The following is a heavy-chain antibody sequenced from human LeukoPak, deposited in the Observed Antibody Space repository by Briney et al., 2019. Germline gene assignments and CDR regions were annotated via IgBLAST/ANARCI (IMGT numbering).Heavy chain of an antibody. CDR1: GYSISSGYY. Sequence: SETLSLTCTVSGYSISSGYYWGWIRQPPGKGLEGIGRIYHSGNTSYNPSLKSRLYMSVETSKNQFSLKLSSVTIADTAIYNCASRRYSGYDWGLPVWLDPWGQGTRVTASS. D-gene: IGHD5-12*01. V-gene: IGHV4-38-2*02. CDR3: ASRRYSGYDWGLPVWLDP. J-gene: IGHJ5*02. CDR2: IYHSGNT.